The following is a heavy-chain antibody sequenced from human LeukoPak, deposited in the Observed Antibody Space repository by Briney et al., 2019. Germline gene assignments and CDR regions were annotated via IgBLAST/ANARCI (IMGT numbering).Heavy chain of an antibody. CDR3: ARGRVHYDFWSGYYQYYYYGMDV. Sequence: PSQTLSLTCTVSGGSISSGGYYWSWIRQHPGKGLEWIGYIYYSGSTYYNPSLKSRVTISVDTSKNQFSLKLSSVTAADTAVYYCARGRVHYDFWSGYYQYYYYGMDVWGQGTTVTVSS. D-gene: IGHD3-3*01. J-gene: IGHJ6*02. CDR1: GGSISSGGYY. CDR2: IYYSGST. V-gene: IGHV4-31*03.